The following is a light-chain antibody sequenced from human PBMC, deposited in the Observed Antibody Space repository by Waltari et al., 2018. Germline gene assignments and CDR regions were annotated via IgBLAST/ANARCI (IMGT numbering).Light chain of an antibody. CDR1: QDISNY. CDR3: QRYDNLPIFA. Sequence: DIQMTQSPPSLSAFVGDRVIMTCQASQDISNYLNWYQQKPGKAPKLLIRDASNLETGVPTRFRGSQYRTDFTLTISSLQPEDVGTYYCQRYDNLPIFAFGPGTKVEIK. V-gene: IGKV1-33*01. J-gene: IGKJ3*01. CDR2: DAS.